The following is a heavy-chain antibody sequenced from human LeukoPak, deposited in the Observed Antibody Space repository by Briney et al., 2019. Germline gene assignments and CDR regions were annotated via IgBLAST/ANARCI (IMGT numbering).Heavy chain of an antibody. CDR1: GFTFSSYS. V-gene: IGHV3-23*01. J-gene: IGHJ4*02. D-gene: IGHD1-26*01. CDR3: AKGASSSSAPLSGSHLFDY. Sequence: PGGSLRLSCAASGFTFSSYSMNWVRQAPGKGLEWVSAISGSGGSTYYADSVKGRFTISRDNSKNTLYLQMNSLRAEDTAVYYCAKGASSSSAPLSGSHLFDYWGQGTLVTVSS. CDR2: ISGSGGST.